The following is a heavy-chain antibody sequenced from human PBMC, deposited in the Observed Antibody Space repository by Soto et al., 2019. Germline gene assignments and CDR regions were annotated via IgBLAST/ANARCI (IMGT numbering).Heavy chain of an antibody. D-gene: IGHD3-9*01. V-gene: IGHV4-39*01. CDR3: ARQPISGRYMDV. Sequence: QLQLQESGPGLVKPSETLSLTCTVSGVPISSSSHYWGWIRQPQGKGLEWIASIYYRGITYYNRCHKSRDTISVETSKNQFSLKLTYVTAADAAVYYCARQPISGRYMDVWGEGTTVTVSS. CDR1: GVPISSSSHY. CDR2: IYYRGIT. J-gene: IGHJ6*03.